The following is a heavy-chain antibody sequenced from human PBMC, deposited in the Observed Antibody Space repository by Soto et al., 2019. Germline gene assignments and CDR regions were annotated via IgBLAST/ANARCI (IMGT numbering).Heavy chain of an antibody. V-gene: IGHV3-23*01. CDR3: ARWSYLDY. CDR2: ISGSDGKT. Sequence: GGSLRLSCAASGFSFGSYALSWVRQAPGKGLEWVSTISGSDGKTFYADSVKGRFSISRDTSQSTLYLQMNSLRADDTAMYYCARWSYLDYWGQGTRVTAPQ. CDR1: GFSFGSYA. J-gene: IGHJ4*02. D-gene: IGHD3-3*01.